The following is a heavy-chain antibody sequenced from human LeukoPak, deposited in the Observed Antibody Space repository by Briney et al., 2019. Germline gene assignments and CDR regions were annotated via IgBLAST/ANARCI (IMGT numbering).Heavy chain of an antibody. CDR3: ARGLIGLDG. V-gene: IGHV4-59*01. CDR1: GXSISSYY. Sequence: SETLSLTCTVSGXSISSYYWSWIPQPPGKGLEWIGYMYYSGSTNYNPSLKSRVTISVDTSKNQFSLKLSSVTAADTAVYYCARGLIGLDGWGQGTLVTVSS. CDR2: MYYSGST. D-gene: IGHD2/OR15-2a*01. J-gene: IGHJ4*02.